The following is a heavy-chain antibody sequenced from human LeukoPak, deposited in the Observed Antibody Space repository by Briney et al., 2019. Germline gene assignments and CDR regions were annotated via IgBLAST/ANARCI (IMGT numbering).Heavy chain of an antibody. Sequence: SVKVSCKASGGTFSSYAISWVRQAPGQGLGLMGGTIPIFGTANYAQKFQGRVTITADESTSTAYMELSSLRSEDTAVYYCARVGGVAGKDAFDIWGQGTMVTVSS. CDR2: TIPIFGTA. J-gene: IGHJ3*02. CDR1: GGTFSSYA. V-gene: IGHV1-69*13. CDR3: ARVGGVAGKDAFDI. D-gene: IGHD6-19*01.